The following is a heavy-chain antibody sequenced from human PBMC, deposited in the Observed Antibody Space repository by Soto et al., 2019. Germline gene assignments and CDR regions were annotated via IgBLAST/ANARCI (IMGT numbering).Heavy chain of an antibody. CDR1: GFTFRNYG. J-gene: IGHJ4*02. CDR2: ISSGGDST. CDR3: AKNIDSSSGFDY. D-gene: IGHD6-6*01. V-gene: IGHV3-23*01. Sequence: EVQVLESGGGLVQPGGSLRLSCAGTGFTFRNYGMSWVRQAPGKGLEWVSGISSGGDSTHYADSVKGRFTISRDNSENTMYFQMYSLRADDTAIYYCAKNIDSSSGFDYWGQGTVVTVSP.